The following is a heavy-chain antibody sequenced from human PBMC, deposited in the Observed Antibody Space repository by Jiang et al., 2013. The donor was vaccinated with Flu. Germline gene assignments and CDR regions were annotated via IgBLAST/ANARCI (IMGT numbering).Heavy chain of an antibody. CDR1: GGTFSSYA. Sequence: SGAEVKKPGSSVKVSCKASGGTFSSYAISWVRQAPGQGLEWMGGIIPILGIANYAQKFQGRVTITADKSTSTAYMELSSLRSEDTAVYYCARFKPEYDFWSGYPNDYYYYGMDVWGQGTTVTVSS. CDR3: ARFKPEYDFWSGYPNDYYYYGMDV. D-gene: IGHD3-3*01. CDR2: IIPILGIA. V-gene: IGHV1-69*04. J-gene: IGHJ6*02.